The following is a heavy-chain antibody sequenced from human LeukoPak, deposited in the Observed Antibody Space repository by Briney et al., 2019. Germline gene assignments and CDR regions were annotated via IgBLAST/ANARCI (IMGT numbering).Heavy chain of an antibody. Sequence: PSETLSLTCTVSGGSISTFYWSWLRQSPGKQLEWIGYVYYSGSTNYNPSFKTRVTISVDTSKNQFSLKLSSVTPADTAVYYCARVDYDSSGYFDYWGQGTLVTVSS. CDR1: GGSISTFY. D-gene: IGHD3-22*01. CDR2: VYYSGST. V-gene: IGHV4-59*01. J-gene: IGHJ4*02. CDR3: ARVDYDSSGYFDY.